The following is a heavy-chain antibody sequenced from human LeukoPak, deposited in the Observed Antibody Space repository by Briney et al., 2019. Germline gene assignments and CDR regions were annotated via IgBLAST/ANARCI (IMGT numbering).Heavy chain of an antibody. J-gene: IGHJ4*02. CDR3: ASHYYDSSGYYKDY. CDR2: IYSGGST. D-gene: IGHD3-22*01. V-gene: IGHV3-53*01. CDR1: GFTVSSNY. Sequence: GGSLRLSCAASGFTVSSNYMSWVRQAPGKGLEWVSVIYSGGSTYYADSVKGRFTISRYNSKNTLYLQMNSLRAEDTAVYYCASHYYDSSGYYKDYWGQGTLVTVSS.